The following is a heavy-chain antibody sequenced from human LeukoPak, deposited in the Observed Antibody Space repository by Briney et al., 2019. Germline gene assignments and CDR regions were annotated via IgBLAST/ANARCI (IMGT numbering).Heavy chain of an antibody. Sequence: GGSLRLSCAASGFTFSSYSMNWVRQAPGKGLEWVSYISSSSSTIYYADSVKGRFTISRDNAKNSLYLQMNSLRAEDTAVYYCARYGSGFDYWGQGTLVTVSS. J-gene: IGHJ4*02. V-gene: IGHV3-48*01. CDR1: GFTFSSYS. CDR2: ISSSSSTI. CDR3: ARYGSGFDY. D-gene: IGHD3-10*01.